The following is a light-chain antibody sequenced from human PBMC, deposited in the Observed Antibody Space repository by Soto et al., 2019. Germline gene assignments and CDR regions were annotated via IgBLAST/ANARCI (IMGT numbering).Light chain of an antibody. CDR3: QQRSSWPRT. Sequence: IVMTQSPGTLSVSPGERATLSCRASQTIDTNLAWYQQKPGQAPRLLIFAASTRATGIPARFSGSGSGTEFTLTISSLEPEDFAVYYCQQRSSWPRTFGPGTKVDIK. J-gene: IGKJ1*01. CDR2: AAS. CDR1: QTIDTN. V-gene: IGKV3-15*01.